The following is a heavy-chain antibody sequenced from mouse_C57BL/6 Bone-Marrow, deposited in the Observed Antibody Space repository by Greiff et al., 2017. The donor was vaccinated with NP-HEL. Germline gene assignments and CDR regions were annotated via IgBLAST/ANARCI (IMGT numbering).Heavy chain of an antibody. V-gene: IGHV5-4*03. J-gene: IGHJ4*01. CDR2: ISDGGSYT. CDR1: GFTFSSYA. Sequence: EVNVVESGGGLVKPGGSLKLSCAASGFTFSSYAMSWVRQTPEKRLEWVATISDGGSYTYYPDNVKGRFTISRDNAKNNLYLQMSHLKSEDTAMYYCASRAPHYYAMDYWGQGTSVTVSS. CDR3: ASRAPHYYAMDY.